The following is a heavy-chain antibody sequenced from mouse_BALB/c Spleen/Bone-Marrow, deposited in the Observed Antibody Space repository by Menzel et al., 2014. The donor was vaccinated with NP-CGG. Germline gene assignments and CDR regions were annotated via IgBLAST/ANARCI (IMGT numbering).Heavy chain of an antibody. Sequence: EVKLVESGGSLVQPGGSLKLSYAASGFDFSRYWMSWVRQAPGKGLEWIGEINPDSSTINYTPSLKDKFIISRDNAKNTLYLQMSKVRSEDTALYYCARNWDVGFAYWGQGTLVTVSA. CDR3: ARNWDVGFAY. CDR1: GFDFSRYW. CDR2: INPDSSTI. D-gene: IGHD4-1*01. V-gene: IGHV4-1*02. J-gene: IGHJ3*01.